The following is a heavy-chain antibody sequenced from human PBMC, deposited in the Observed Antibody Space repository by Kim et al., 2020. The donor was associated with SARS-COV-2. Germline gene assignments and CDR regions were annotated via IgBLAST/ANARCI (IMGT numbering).Heavy chain of an antibody. CDR3: ARCPTPNYSRPSDY. J-gene: IGHJ4*02. D-gene: IGHD2-21*01. CDR2: INTNTGSP. Sequence: ASVKVSCKASGYTFTKYAMSWVRQAPGQGLEWMGWINTNTGSPTYAQGFAGRFVFSLDTSVSTAYLQISSLRTEDTAVYYCARCPTPNYSRPSDYWGQGT. CDR1: GYTFTKYA. V-gene: IGHV7-4-1*02.